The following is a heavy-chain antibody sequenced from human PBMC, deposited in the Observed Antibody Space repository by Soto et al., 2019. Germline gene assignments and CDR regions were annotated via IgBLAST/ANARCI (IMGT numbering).Heavy chain of an antibody. CDR3: AIRLGGKYCGGDCYADY. V-gene: IGHV1-69*02. D-gene: IGHD2-21*02. CDR2: IIPILGIA. CDR1: GGTFSSYT. J-gene: IGHJ4*02. Sequence: QVQLVQSGAAVKKPGSSVKVSCKASGGTFSSYTISWVRQAPGQGLEWMGRIIPILGIANYAQKFQGRVTITADKSTSTAYMELSSLRSEDTAVYYCAIRLGGKYCGGDCYADYWGQGTLVTVSS.